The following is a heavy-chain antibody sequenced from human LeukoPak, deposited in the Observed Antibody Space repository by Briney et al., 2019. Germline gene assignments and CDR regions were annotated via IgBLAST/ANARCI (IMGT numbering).Heavy chain of an antibody. Sequence: GGSLRLSCAASGFTFNNYAMSWVRQAPGKGLEWVSVISGSGGSTYYADSVKGRFTISRDNSKNTLYLQMNSLRAEDTAVYYCARAGNYYDSSAPLFDYWGQGTLVTVSS. D-gene: IGHD3-22*01. J-gene: IGHJ4*02. CDR1: GFTFNNYA. CDR3: ARAGNYYDSSAPLFDY. CDR2: ISGSGGST. V-gene: IGHV3-23*01.